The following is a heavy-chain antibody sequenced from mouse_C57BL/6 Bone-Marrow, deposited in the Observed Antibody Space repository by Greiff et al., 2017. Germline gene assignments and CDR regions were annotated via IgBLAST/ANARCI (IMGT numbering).Heavy chain of an antibody. CDR2: IYPSDGST. V-gene: IGHV1-85*01. J-gene: IGHJ1*03. Sequence: QVQLKQSGPELVKPGASVKLSCKASGYTFTSYDINWVKQRPGQGLEWLGWIYPSDGSTKYNEKFKGKATLTVDTTSSTAYMELHRLQSEYTAVYFCAKNGPYSCCTLYFDVWGTGTTVTVSS. CDR1: GYTFTSYD. CDR3: AKNGPYSCCTLYFDV. D-gene: IGHD5-1*01.